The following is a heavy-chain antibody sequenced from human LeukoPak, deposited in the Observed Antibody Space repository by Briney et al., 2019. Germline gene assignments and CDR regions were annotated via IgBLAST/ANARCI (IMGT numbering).Heavy chain of an antibody. D-gene: IGHD3-10*01. CDR2: ISSSSSYI. CDR3: ARATAGFGELLSYGY. V-gene: IGHV3-21*01. J-gene: IGHJ4*02. CDR1: GFTFSSYS. Sequence: GGSLRLSCAASGFTFSSYSMNWVRQAPGKGLEWVSSISSSSSYIYYADSVKGRFTISRDNAKNSLYLQMNSLRAEDTAVYYCARATAGFGELLSYGYWGQGTLVTVSS.